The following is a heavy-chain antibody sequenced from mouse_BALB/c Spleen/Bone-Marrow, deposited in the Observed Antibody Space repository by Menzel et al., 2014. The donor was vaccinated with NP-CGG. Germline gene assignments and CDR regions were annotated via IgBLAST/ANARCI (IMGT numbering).Heavy chain of an antibody. V-gene: IGHV1S22*01. D-gene: IGHD2-14*01. CDR3: TRRYEIYYAMDY. CDR1: GYTFTSYW. J-gene: IGHJ4*01. Sequence: LQQSGSELVRPGASVKLSCKASGYTFTSYWMRWVKQRPGQGLEWIGNIYPGSGSTNYDEKFKSKATLTVDTSSSTAYMQLSSLTSEDSAVYYCTRRYEIYYAMDYWGQGTSVTVPS. CDR2: IYPGSGST.